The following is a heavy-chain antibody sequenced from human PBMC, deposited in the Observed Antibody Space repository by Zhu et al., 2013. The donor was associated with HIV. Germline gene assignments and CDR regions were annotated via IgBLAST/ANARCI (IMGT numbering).Heavy chain of an antibody. CDR2: FDPEDGET. V-gene: IGHV1-24*01. Sequence: QVQLVQSGAEVKKPGASVKVSCKVSGYTLTELSMHWVRQAPGKGLEWMGGFDPEDGETIYAQKFQGRVTMTEDTSTDTAYMELSSLRSEDTAVYYCATHKLLRYLPVGWFDPWGQGTLVTVSS. CDR1: GYTLTELS. J-gene: IGHJ5*02. D-gene: IGHD3-9*01. CDR3: ATHKLLRYLPVGWFDP.